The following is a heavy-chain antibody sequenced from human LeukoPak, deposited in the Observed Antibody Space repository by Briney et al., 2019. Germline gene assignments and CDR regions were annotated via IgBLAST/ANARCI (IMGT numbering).Heavy chain of an antibody. D-gene: IGHD2-2*01. CDR1: GYTLTELS. J-gene: IGHJ3*02. CDR2: FDPEDGET. CDR3: ATGLGYCSSTSCYGAMDAFDI. V-gene: IGHV1-24*01. Sequence: APVKVSCKVSGYTLTELSMHWVRQAPGKGLEWMGGFDPEDGETIYAQKFQGRVTMTEDTSTDTAYMELSSLRSEDTAVYYCATGLGYCSSTSCYGAMDAFDIWGQGTMVTVSS.